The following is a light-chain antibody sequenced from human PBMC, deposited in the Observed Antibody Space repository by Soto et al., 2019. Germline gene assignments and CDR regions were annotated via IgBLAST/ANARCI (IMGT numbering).Light chain of an antibody. CDR3: QQYHTYWT. V-gene: IGKV1-5*01. CDR2: DAS. Sequence: DFQLTQSPSTLSASIGDRVTITCRASQNIRTRLAWFQQKPGKAPKLLISDASSLESGVPQRFSGSGSGTEFTLTISALQTDDFSTYYRQQYHTYWTFGQGTTVE. J-gene: IGKJ1*01. CDR1: QNIRTR.